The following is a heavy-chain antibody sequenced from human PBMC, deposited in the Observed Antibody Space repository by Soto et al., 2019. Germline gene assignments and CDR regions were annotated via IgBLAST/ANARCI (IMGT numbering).Heavy chain of an antibody. CDR3: AKGAATEQDYYYYYYYMDV. CDR2: ISSSSSYI. D-gene: IGHD3-16*01. CDR1: GFTFSSYS. Sequence: GGSLRLSCAASGFTFSSYSMNWVRQAPGKGLEWVSSISSSSSYIYYADSVKGRFTISRDNSKNTLYLQMNSLRAEDTAVYYCAKGAATEQDYYYYYYYMDVWGKGTTVTVSS. J-gene: IGHJ6*03. V-gene: IGHV3-21*01.